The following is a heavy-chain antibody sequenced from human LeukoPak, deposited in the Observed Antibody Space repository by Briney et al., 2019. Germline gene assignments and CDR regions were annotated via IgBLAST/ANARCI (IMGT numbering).Heavy chain of an antibody. CDR1: GGTFSSYA. CDR3: ARAAITIFGVVIDWFDP. Sequence: SVKVSCKASGGTFSSYAISWVRQAPGQGLEWMGRIIPILGIANYAQKFQGRVTITADKSTSTAYMELSSLRSEDTAVYYCARAAITIFGVVIDWFDPWGQGTLVTVSS. D-gene: IGHD3-3*01. V-gene: IGHV1-69*04. J-gene: IGHJ5*02. CDR2: IIPILGIA.